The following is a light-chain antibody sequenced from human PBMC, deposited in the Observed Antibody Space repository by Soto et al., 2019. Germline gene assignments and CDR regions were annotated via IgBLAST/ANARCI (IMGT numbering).Light chain of an antibody. J-gene: IGLJ2*01. CDR2: STN. CDR3: VLYMGTDVI. CDR1: SGSVSTSYY. V-gene: IGLV8-61*01. Sequence: QTVVTQEPSFSVSPGGTVTLTCGLSSGSVSTSYYPSWYQQTPGQAPRTLIYSTNTRSSEVPDRFSGSILGNKAALTITGAQADDESDYYCVLYMGTDVIFGGGTKLTVL.